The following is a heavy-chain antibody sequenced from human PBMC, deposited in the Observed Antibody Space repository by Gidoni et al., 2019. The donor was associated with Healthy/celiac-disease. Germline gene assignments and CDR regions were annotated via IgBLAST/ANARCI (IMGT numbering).Heavy chain of an antibody. CDR3: AIEGDILTGYYKGWFDP. CDR2: INPNSGGT. Sequence: QVQPVQSGAEVKKPGASVKVSCKASGYTFTGHYMHWVRQAPGQGLEWMGWINPNSGGTNYAQKFQGRVTMTRDTSISTAYMELSRLRSDDTAVYYCAIEGDILTGYYKGWFDPWGQGTLVTVSS. J-gene: IGHJ5*02. D-gene: IGHD3-9*01. V-gene: IGHV1-2*02. CDR1: GYTFTGHY.